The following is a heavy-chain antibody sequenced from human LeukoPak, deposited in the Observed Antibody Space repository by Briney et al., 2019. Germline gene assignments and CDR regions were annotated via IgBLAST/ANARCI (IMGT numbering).Heavy chain of an antibody. CDR1: GGSISSYY. V-gene: IGHV4-59*01. CDR2: IYYSGSI. Sequence: PSETLSLTCTVSGGSISSYYWSWIRQPPGKGLEWIGYIYYSGSINYNPSLKSRVTISVDTSKNQFSLKLSSVTAADTAVYYCARDRLWSGLDCWGQGTLVTVSS. D-gene: IGHD3-3*01. CDR3: ARDRLWSGLDC. J-gene: IGHJ4*02.